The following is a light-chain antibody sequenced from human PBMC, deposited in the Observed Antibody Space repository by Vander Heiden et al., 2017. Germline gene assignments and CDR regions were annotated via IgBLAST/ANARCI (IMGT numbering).Light chain of an antibody. Sequence: QSALTQPASVSGSPSQSITISCTGTSSDVGGYNYVSWYQQYPGKAPKLIISDVSNRPSGVSNRFSGSKSGNTASLTISGLQAEDEADYYCSSYTASSALVFGGGTKLTVL. CDR2: DVS. V-gene: IGLV2-14*01. J-gene: IGLJ3*02. CDR1: SSDVGGYNY. CDR3: SSYTASSALV.